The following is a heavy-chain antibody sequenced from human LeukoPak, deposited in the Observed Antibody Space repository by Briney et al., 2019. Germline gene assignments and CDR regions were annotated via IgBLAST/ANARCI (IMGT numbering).Heavy chain of an antibody. D-gene: IGHD3-10*01. J-gene: IGHJ4*02. CDR3: ARGPMVRGVIIIRSYFDY. CDR1: GYTFTGYY. CDR2: INPNSGGT. V-gene: IGHV1-2*02. Sequence: ASVKVSCKASGYTFTGYYMHWVRQAPGQGLEWMGWINPNSGGTNYAQKFQGRVTMTRDTSISTAYMELSRLRSDDTAVYYCARGPMVRGVIIIRSYFDYWGRGTLVTVSS.